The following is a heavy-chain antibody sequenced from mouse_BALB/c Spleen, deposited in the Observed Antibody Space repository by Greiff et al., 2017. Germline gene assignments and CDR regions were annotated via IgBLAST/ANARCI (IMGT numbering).Heavy chain of an antibody. J-gene: IGHJ3*01. D-gene: IGHD1-1*01. V-gene: IGHV1-69*02. Sequence: QVQLQQPGAELVKPGAPVKLSCKASGYTFTSYWMNWVKQRPGRGLEWIGRIDPSDSETHYNQKFKDKATLTVDKSSSTAYIQLSSLTSEDSAVYYCARGSYVFAYWGQGTLVTVSA. CDR2: IDPSDSET. CDR3: ARGSYVFAY. CDR1: GYTFTSYW.